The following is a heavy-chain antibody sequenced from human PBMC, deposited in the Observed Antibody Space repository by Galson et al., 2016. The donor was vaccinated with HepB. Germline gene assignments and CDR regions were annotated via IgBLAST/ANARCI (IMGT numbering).Heavy chain of an antibody. J-gene: IGHJ6*04. CDR3: AKEGSRLARNYYYGMDV. V-gene: IGHV3-23*01. Sequence: SLRLSCAGSGFTFSNYAISWVRQAPGKGLEWVSVISGSGGSTYYADSVKGRSTISRDNSKNTMYLQMNSLRAEDTAVYYSAKEGSRLARNYYYGMDVWGKGTTVTVSS. D-gene: IGHD3-10*01. CDR1: GFTFSNYA. CDR2: ISGSGGST.